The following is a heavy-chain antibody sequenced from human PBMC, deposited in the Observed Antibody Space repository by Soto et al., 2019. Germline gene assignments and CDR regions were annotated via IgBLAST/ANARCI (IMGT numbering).Heavy chain of an antibody. CDR3: ARVPRYDTWYFDY. Sequence: QVQLVESGGGVVQPGRSLRLSCTASGFSVSTHVIHWVRQAPGKGLEWVAVLWYDGSREYYAESVKGRFTISRDNSKNTMYLQMNSLRAEDTAVHYCARVPRYDTWYFDYWGQGTLATVSS. J-gene: IGHJ4*02. D-gene: IGHD3-22*01. V-gene: IGHV3-33*01. CDR2: LWYDGSRE. CDR1: GFSVSTHV.